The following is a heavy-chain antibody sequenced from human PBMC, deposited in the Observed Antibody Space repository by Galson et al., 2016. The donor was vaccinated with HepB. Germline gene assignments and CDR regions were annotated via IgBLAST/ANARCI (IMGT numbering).Heavy chain of an antibody. CDR2: IHDSGNT. Sequence: ETLSLTCTVSSDPVTSGTYYWSWVRQSPGKGLDWIGYIHDSGNTHYNPSIKSRVTISRDTSKNQFFLELTSVTAADTAVYYCARDEGFYNGMDVWGQGTTVTVAS. CDR1: SDPVTSGTYY. J-gene: IGHJ6*02. D-gene: IGHD2-2*02. V-gene: IGHV4-61*01. CDR3: ARDEGFYNGMDV.